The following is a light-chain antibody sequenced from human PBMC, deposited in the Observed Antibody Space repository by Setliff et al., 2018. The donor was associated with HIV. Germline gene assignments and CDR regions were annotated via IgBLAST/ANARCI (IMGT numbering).Light chain of an antibody. Sequence: QSVLTQPASVSGSPGQSITVSCTGTSSDIGAFDFVSWYRQHPGKAPELMIYDVTNRPSGVSHRFSGSKSGNTASLTISGLQAEDEADYYCASYANSDVLIFGSGTKGTVL. CDR2: DVT. J-gene: IGLJ1*01. CDR1: SSDIGAFDF. CDR3: ASYANSDVLI. V-gene: IGLV2-14*03.